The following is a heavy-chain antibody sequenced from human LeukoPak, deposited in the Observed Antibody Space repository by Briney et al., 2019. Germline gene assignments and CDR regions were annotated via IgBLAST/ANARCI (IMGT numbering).Heavy chain of an antibody. D-gene: IGHD3-3*01. CDR3: ARQLYDFWSGYSSWFDP. CDR1: GYSISSGYY. CDR2: IYHSGST. J-gene: IGHJ5*02. Sequence: SETLSLTCAVSGYSISSGYYWGWIRQPPGKGLEWIASIYHSGSTYYNPSLKSRVTISVDTSKNQFSLKLSSVTAADTAVYYCARQLYDFWSGYSSWFDPWGQGTLVTVSS. V-gene: IGHV4-38-2*01.